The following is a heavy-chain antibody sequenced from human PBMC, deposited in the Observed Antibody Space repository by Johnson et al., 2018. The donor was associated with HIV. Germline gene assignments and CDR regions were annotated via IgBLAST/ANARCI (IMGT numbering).Heavy chain of an antibody. CDR1: GFTFSSYW. CDR3: TRDGGRGYSGYDGDAFDI. D-gene: IGHD5-12*01. V-gene: IGHV3-30*03. Sequence: QEQLVESGGGLVQPGGSLILSCAASGFTFSSYWMHWVRQAPGKGLEWVAVISYDGSNKFYLDSVKGRFTISRDNSKNTLYLQMNSLRAEDTAVYYCTRDGGRGYSGYDGDAFDIWGQGTMVTVSS. J-gene: IGHJ3*02. CDR2: ISYDGSNK.